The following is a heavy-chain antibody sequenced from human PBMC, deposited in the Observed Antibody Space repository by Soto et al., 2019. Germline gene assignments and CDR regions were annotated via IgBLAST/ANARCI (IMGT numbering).Heavy chain of an antibody. Sequence: ASVKVSCKASGYTFTNYYMHWLRQAPGQGLEWVGWMNPRSGGSKYAQAFQDRVTMTRDASISTAYMEMTSLRHGGTAVYFCARSDDSTSYPLDLWGPGTLVTVSS. V-gene: IGHV1-2*02. J-gene: IGHJ5*02. CDR3: ARSDDSTSYPLDL. CDR2: MNPRSGGS. D-gene: IGHD4-4*01. CDR1: GYTFTNYY.